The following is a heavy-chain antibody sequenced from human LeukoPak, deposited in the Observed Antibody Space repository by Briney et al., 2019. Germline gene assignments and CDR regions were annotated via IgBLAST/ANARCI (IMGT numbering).Heavy chain of an antibody. CDR2: IYYSGST. J-gene: IGHJ4*02. CDR3: ARGGRYCSGGSCYSIVDY. V-gene: IGHV4-59*01. D-gene: IGHD2-15*01. Sequence: PSETLSLTCTVSGGSISRYYWSWIRQPPGKGLEWIGYIYYSGSTNYNPSLKSRVTISVDTSKNQFSLKLSSVTAADTAGYYCARGGRYCSGGSCYSIVDYWGQGTLVTVSS. CDR1: GGSISRYY.